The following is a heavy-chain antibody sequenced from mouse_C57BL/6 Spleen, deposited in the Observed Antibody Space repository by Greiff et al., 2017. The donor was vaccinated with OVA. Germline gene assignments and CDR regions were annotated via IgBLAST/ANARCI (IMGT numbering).Heavy chain of an antibody. J-gene: IGHJ2*01. Sequence: QVQLQQPGAELVRPGTSVKLSCKASGYTFTSYWMHWVKQRPGQGLEWIGVIDPSDSYTNYNQKFKGKATLTVDTSSSTAYMQLSSLTSEDSAVYYCAREGNYGSPLNYWGQGTTRTVSS. V-gene: IGHV1-59*01. CDR3: AREGNYGSPLNY. D-gene: IGHD1-1*01. CDR2: IDPSDSYT. CDR1: GYTFTSYW.